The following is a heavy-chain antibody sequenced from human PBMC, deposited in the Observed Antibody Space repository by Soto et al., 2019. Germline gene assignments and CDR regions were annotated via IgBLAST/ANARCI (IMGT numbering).Heavy chain of an antibody. CDR3: AKDSYPFYDSSGRYDY. CDR1: GFTFSSYA. J-gene: IGHJ4*02. V-gene: IGHV3-23*01. CDR2: ISGSGGST. D-gene: IGHD3-22*01. Sequence: PGVSLRLSCAASGFTFSSYAMSCVRHAPGQRLEWLSAISGSGGSTYYADSLNGRFTISRDNSKNTLYLQMNSLRAEDTAVYYCAKDSYPFYDSSGRYDYWGQGTLVTVSS.